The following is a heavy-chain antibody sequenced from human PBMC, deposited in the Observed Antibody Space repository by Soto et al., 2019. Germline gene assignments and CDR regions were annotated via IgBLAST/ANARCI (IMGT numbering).Heavy chain of an antibody. CDR2: TSGSGETT. J-gene: IGHJ5*02. V-gene: IGHV3-23*01. CDR1: GFTLRNYD. D-gene: IGHD6-19*01. CDR3: ATVLYTSGSNVFYP. Sequence: EVQLLESGGGLGQPGGSLRLSCAASGFTLRNYDMSWVRQAPGKGLEWVSGTSGSGETTYYADSVRGRFTISRDNSKNTLYLQMNSLSAEDPAVYYCATVLYTSGSNVFYPWGQGTLVTVSS.